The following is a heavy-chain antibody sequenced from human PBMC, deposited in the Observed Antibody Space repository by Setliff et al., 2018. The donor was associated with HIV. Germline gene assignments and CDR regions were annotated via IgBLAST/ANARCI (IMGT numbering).Heavy chain of an antibody. V-gene: IGHV1-8*01. Sequence: ASVKVSCKASGYTFPSYDINWVRQATGQGLEWMGWMNPNSGNTGYAQKFQGRLTMTRNTSISTVNMELSSLRSEDTAVYFCARVVRLHYLTPFYYYGMDVWGQGTTVTVSS. D-gene: IGHD4-4*01. CDR3: ARVVRLHYLTPFYYYGMDV. CDR1: GYTFPSYD. CDR2: MNPNSGNT. J-gene: IGHJ6*02.